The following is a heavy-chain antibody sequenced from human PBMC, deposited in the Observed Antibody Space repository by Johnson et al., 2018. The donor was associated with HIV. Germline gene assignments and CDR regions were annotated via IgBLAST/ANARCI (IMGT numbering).Heavy chain of an antibody. Sequence: VQLVESGGGVVQPGRSLRLSCAASGFTVSSNYMSWVRQAPGKGLVWVSRISSDGSSTYYADSVKGRFTISRDNAKNTLYPQMNSLRAEDTAVYYCAGGLRQVAAFDIWGQGTMVTVSS. CDR1: GFTVSSNY. V-gene: IGHV3-53*01. CDR2: ISSDGSST. D-gene: IGHD3-16*01. J-gene: IGHJ3*02. CDR3: AGGLRQVAAFDI.